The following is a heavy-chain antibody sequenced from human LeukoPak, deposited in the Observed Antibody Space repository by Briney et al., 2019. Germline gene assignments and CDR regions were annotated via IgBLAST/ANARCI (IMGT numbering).Heavy chain of an antibody. Sequence: GGSLRLSYAASGFTLDDYGMSWVRQAPGKGLEWVSGINWNGGSTGYADSVKGRFTISRDNAKNSLYLQMNSLRAEDTALYYCARSEERYCSSTSCHLIDYWGQGTLVTVSS. J-gene: IGHJ4*02. V-gene: IGHV3-20*03. CDR3: ARSEERYCSSTSCHLIDY. CDR1: GFTLDDYG. D-gene: IGHD2-2*01. CDR2: INWNGGST.